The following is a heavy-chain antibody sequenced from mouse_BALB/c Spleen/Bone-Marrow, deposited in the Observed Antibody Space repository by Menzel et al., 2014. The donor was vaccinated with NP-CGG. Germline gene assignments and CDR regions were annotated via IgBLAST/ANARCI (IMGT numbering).Heavy chain of an antibody. V-gene: IGHV14-3*02. J-gene: IGHJ4*01. D-gene: IGHD1-2*01. Sequence: VQLQQSGAELVKPGTSVKLSCTASGFNIKDTYMRWVKQGPEQGLEWIGRIDPANGNTKYDPKFQGKATITTDTSSNTAYLQVSSLTSEDTAVYYCASATTATYYAMDYWGQGTSVTVSS. CDR3: ASATTATYYAMDY. CDR2: IDPANGNT. CDR1: GFNIKDTY.